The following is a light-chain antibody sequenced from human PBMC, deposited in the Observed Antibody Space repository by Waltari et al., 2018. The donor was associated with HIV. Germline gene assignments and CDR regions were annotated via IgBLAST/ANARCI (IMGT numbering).Light chain of an antibody. CDR1: ESLRHSNGRDY. CDR3: LQNIRAPFA. Sequence: DVLATQLPLSLTVPPGESASISCRATESLRHSNGRDYLDWYVQRPGQTPRLLIYLASNRASGVPDRFVGTGSGTDFTLRITRVEAADVGTYFCLQNIRAPFAFGQGT. J-gene: IGKJ2*01. CDR2: LAS. V-gene: IGKV2-28*01.